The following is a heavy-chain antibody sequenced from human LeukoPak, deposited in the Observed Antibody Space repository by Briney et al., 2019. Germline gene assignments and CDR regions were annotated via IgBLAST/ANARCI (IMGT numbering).Heavy chain of an antibody. CDR2: ISFDATKK. Sequence: GGSLRLSCAASGFTFSNHAMHWVRQTPGKGLEWVAVISFDATKKYYADSVKGRFTVSRDNFKNTLYLQMNSLRAEDMAIYYCARNSASDYYFDYWGQGTLVTVS. CDR1: GFTFSNHA. D-gene: IGHD2-21*02. CDR3: ARNSASDYYFDY. V-gene: IGHV3-30-3*01. J-gene: IGHJ4*02.